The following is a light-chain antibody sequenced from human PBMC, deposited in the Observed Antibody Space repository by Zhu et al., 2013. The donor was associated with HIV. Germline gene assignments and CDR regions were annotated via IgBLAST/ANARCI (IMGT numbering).Light chain of an antibody. CDR2: AAS. V-gene: IGKV3-20*01. J-gene: IGKJ2*01. CDR3: QQYGSSPPYT. Sequence: EIVLTQSPGTLSLSPGERATLSCRASQTISNTYLAWYQQKPGQAPRLLIHAASIRATGIPDRFSGSGSGTDFTLTITRLESEDFAMYYCQQYGSSPPYTFGQGTKLEIK. CDR1: QTISNTY.